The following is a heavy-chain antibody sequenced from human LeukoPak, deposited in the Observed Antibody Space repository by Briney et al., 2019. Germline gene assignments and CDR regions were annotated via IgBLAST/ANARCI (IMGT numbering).Heavy chain of an antibody. D-gene: IGHD4-17*01. Sequence: GESLKFSCKSSGYSFTSYMIGWVRPIRRKGLAWRGMIYPGDSDTRYSPSFQGQATISADKSISTAYLQWSSLKASDTAMYYCARLVTTVTYFSYNWFDPWGQGTLVTVSS. CDR1: GYSFTSYM. J-gene: IGHJ5*02. CDR3: ARLVTTVTYFSYNWFDP. CDR2: IYPGDSDT. V-gene: IGHV5-51*01.